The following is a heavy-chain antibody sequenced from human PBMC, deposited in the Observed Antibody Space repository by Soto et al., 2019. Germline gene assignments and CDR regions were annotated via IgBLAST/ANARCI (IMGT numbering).Heavy chain of an antibody. CDR1: GYTFTGYY. CDR3: AREDTAMVRSDYYYALDV. J-gene: IGHJ6*02. Sequence: QVQLVQSGAEVKKPETSVKVSCKASGYTFTGYYMHWVRQAPGQGLEWMGWINPNSGGTNYAQTLKGWVTMTRDTSISTAYMELSRLRSDDTAVYFCAREDTAMVRSDYYYALDVWGQGTTVTVSS. V-gene: IGHV1-2*04. CDR2: INPNSGGT. D-gene: IGHD5-18*01.